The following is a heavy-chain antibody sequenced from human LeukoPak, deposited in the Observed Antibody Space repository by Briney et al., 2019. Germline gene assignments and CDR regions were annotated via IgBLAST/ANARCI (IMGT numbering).Heavy chain of an antibody. Sequence: GASVKVSCKASGYTFTSYDINWVRQATGQGLEWMGWMNPNSGNTGYAQKFQGRVTMTRNTSISTAYMELSSLRSEDTAVHYCARGYTIFGVVIISSVTNFDYWGQGTLVTVSS. D-gene: IGHD3-3*01. J-gene: IGHJ4*02. CDR1: GYTFTSYD. CDR2: MNPNSGNT. CDR3: ARGYTIFGVVIISSVTNFDY. V-gene: IGHV1-8*01.